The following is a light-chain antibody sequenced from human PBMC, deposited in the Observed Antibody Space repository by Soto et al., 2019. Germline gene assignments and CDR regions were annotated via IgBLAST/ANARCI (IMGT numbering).Light chain of an antibody. CDR1: QTVSGNY. J-gene: IGKJ2*01. CDR3: QQYGSAPAYP. Sequence: IVLTQSPGTLSLSPGQRATLSCRASQTVSGNYLAWYQHKPGQAPRVLIYGASSRATGIPDRFSGSGSGTDFTLTISRLEAEDFAVYYCQQYGSAPAYPFGQGTKLEIK. V-gene: IGKV3-20*01. CDR2: GAS.